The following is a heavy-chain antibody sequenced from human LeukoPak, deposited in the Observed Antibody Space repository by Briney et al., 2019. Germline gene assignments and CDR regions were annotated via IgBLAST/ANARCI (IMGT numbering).Heavy chain of an antibody. J-gene: IGHJ3*02. CDR1: GGSISSGGYY. Sequence: SETLSLTCTVSGGSISSGGYYWRWIRQHPGKGLEWIGYIYYSGSTYYNPSLKSRVTISVDTSKNQFSLKLSSVTAADTAVYYCARASWFGESYGAFDIWGQGTMVTVSS. CDR2: IYYSGST. V-gene: IGHV4-31*03. D-gene: IGHD3-10*01. CDR3: ARASWFGESYGAFDI.